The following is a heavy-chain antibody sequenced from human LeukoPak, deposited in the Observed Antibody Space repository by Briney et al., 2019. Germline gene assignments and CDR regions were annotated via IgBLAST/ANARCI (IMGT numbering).Heavy chain of an antibody. CDR2: ITGSGGTT. CDR1: TFIFSNYA. CDR3: AKVASGSGSMYYYGMDV. D-gene: IGHD3-10*01. V-gene: IGHV3-23*01. Sequence: GGSLRLSCAASTFIFSNYAMSWVRQAPGKGLEWVSAITGSGGTTYYAESVKGRFTISRDNSKNTLYLQMNSLRAEDTAVYHCAKVASGSGSMYYYGMDVWGQGTTVTVSS. J-gene: IGHJ6*02.